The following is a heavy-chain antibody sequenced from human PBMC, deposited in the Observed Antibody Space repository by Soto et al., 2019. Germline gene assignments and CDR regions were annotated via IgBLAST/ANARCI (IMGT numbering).Heavy chain of an antibody. Sequence: GGSLRLSCAASGFTFGSYAMTWVRQAPGEGLEWVSTITGSGGSTYYADSVKGRFTISRDTSKNTLYLQVNSLRAEDTAVYYCAKTGSFYYFDHWGQGTLVTVSS. CDR2: ITGSGGST. CDR3: AKTGSFYYFDH. D-gene: IGHD1-26*01. CDR1: GFTFGSYA. J-gene: IGHJ4*02. V-gene: IGHV3-23*01.